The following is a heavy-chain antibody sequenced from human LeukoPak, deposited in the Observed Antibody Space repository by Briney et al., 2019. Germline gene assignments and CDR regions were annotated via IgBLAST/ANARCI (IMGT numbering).Heavy chain of an antibody. CDR1: GGSISNYY. CDR3: ARQAWFGETIYGMDV. J-gene: IGHJ6*02. CDR2: IFYTGIT. D-gene: IGHD3-10*01. Sequence: SETLSLTCTVSGGSISNYYWTWIRQPPGKGLEWIGCIFYTGITDYNPSLKSRVTISVDTSKNQFSLKVSSVTAADTAVYYCARQAWFGETIYGMDVWGQGTTVIVSS. V-gene: IGHV4-59*08.